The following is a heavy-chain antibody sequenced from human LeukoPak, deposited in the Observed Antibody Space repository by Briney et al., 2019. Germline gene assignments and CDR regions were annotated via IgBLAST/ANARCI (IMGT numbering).Heavy chain of an antibody. Sequence: GASVKVSCKASGGTFSSYAISWVRQAPGQGLEWMGRIIPIFGTANYAQKFQGRVTITTDESTSTAYMELSSLRSEDTAVYYCARGAERATMEDEPNDYFDYWGQGTLVTVSS. CDR2: IIPIFGTA. CDR1: GGTFSSYA. J-gene: IGHJ4*02. CDR3: ARGAERATMEDEPNDYFDY. D-gene: IGHD5-24*01. V-gene: IGHV1-69*05.